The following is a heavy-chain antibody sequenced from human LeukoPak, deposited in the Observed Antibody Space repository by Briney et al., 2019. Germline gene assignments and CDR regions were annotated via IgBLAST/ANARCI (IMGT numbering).Heavy chain of an antibody. D-gene: IGHD6-6*01. J-gene: IGHJ5*02. CDR3: ARGPSSSPTHKANWFDP. Sequence: PSETLSLTCAVYSGSFSGYYWSWIRQPPGKGLEWIGEINNSGSTNYNPSLKSRVTISVDTSKNQFSLKLSSVTAADTAVYYCARGPSSSPTHKANWFDPWGQGTLVTVSS. CDR1: SGSFSGYY. V-gene: IGHV4-34*01. CDR2: INNSGST.